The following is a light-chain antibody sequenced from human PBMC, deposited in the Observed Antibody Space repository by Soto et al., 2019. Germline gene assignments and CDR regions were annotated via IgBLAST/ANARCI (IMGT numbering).Light chain of an antibody. CDR2: GAS. CDR3: QQYNNWPPPLT. V-gene: IGKV3-15*01. CDR1: QSVSSN. Sequence: EIVMTQSPATLSVSPGERATLSCRASQSVSSNLAWYQQKPGQAHRLLIYGASTRATGIPARLSGSGSGTEFTLTISSLQSEDFAVYYCQQYNNWPPPLTFGGGTKVEIK. J-gene: IGKJ4*01.